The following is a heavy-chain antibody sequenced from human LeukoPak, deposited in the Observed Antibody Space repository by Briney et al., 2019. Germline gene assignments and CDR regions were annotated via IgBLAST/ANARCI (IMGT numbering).Heavy chain of an antibody. CDR3: ARGAGVRVVDS. J-gene: IGHJ4*02. V-gene: IGHV4-61*02. CDR1: GGSISSGSYY. D-gene: IGHD3-10*01. Sequence: SQTLSLTCTVSGGSISSGSYYWSWIRQPAGKGLEWIGRIYTSGSTNYNPSLKSRVTISVDTSKNQFSLKLSSVTAADTAVYYCARGAGVRVVDSWGLGTLVTVSS. CDR2: IYTSGST.